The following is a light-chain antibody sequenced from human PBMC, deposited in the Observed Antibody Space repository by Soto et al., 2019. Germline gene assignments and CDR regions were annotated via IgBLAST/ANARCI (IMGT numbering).Light chain of an antibody. J-gene: IGLJ2*01. CDR2: DDG. Sequence: SYELTQPPSGSVAPGQTARSTCGGNNIEIKSVHWYQQKPGQAPVLVVYDDGDRTTGIPERFSGSKSGNTATLTTSRVEAGDEADYYCQVWDTTNPVIFGGGTKLTVL. V-gene: IGLV3-21*02. CDR1: NIEIKS. CDR3: QVWDTTNPVI.